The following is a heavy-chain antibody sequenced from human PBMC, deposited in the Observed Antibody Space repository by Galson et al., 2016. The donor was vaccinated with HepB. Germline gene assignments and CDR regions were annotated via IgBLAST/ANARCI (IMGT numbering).Heavy chain of an antibody. D-gene: IGHD3-10*01. V-gene: IGHV3-74*01. Sequence: SLRLSCAASGFAFRTYSMNWVRQTPGKGLVWAARINTDGTDTHYADSVKGRFTISRDNAKSTGYLQMDSLRVDDTAVYYCARSPRILWFEVDYWGQGILVTVSS. CDR2: INTDGTDT. CDR1: GFAFRTYS. J-gene: IGHJ4*02. CDR3: ARSPRILWFEVDY.